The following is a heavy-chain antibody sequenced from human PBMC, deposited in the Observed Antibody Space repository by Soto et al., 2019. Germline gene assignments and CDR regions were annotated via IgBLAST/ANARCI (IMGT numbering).Heavy chain of an antibody. D-gene: IGHD3-9*01. V-gene: IGHV4-39*01. J-gene: IGHJ5*02. Sequence: PETLSLTCTVSGDSISTGTYYWGWIRQPPGKGLEWIGNIYYSGITYYNPSLKSRVAISVDTSKNQFSLKLSSVSAADTAIYYCARSNTGYYKWFAPWGQGTLVTVS. CDR1: GDSISTGTYY. CDR2: IYYSGIT. CDR3: ARSNTGYYKWFAP.